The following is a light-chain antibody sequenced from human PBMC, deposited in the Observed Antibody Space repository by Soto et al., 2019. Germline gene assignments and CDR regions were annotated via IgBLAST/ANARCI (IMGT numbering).Light chain of an antibody. CDR1: QSVSSSY. CDR3: QQYGSSPLT. V-gene: IGKV3-20*01. J-gene: IGKJ4*01. CDR2: GAS. Sequence: EIVLTQSPGTLYLSPGERATLSCRASQSVSSSYLAWYQQKPGQAPRLLIYGASSRATGIPDRFSGSGSGTDFTLTTSRLDPEDFAVYYCQQYGSSPLTFGGGTKVEIK.